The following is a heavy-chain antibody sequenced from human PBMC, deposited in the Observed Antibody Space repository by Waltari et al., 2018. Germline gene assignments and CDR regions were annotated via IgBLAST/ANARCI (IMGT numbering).Heavy chain of an antibody. CDR3: VKGGFATDPFDY. D-gene: IGHD3-16*01. Sequence: QLVESGGGLVQPGESLTLSCVASGFTFGDYAMHWVRQSPGKGLGGVLGISWNGGRLDYVDSVKGRFSISRDNARNSLFLHMSGLRPDDTARYYCVKGGFATDPFDYWGQGTMV. CDR1: GFTFGDYA. J-gene: IGHJ4*02. V-gene: IGHV3-9*01. CDR2: ISWNGGRL.